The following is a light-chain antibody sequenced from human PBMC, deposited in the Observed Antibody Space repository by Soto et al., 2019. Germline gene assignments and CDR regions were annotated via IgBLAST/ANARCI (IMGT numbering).Light chain of an antibody. J-gene: IGKJ3*01. V-gene: IGKV3-11*01. CDR2: AAS. Sequence: EIVLTQSPATLSLSPGESATLSCRASQSVNSYLAWYQHKPGQAPRLLIHAASHRATGIPARFSGSGSETGFTLTVSSLEPEDLEVYYCRKSYGFTFGPGTKVDL. CDR1: QSVNSY. CDR3: RKSYGFT.